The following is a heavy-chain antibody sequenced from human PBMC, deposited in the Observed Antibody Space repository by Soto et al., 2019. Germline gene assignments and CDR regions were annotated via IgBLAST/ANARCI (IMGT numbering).Heavy chain of an antibody. CDR2: IVPMFGTS. Sequence: QERLVQSGAEVRKPGSSVKVSCKVTGGTSTRYAINWVRQAPGQGLEWLGGIVPMFGTSKYAQKFQGRVTITADTATNIAYMELRSLRSEDTAVYYCNRGSEYDFWSGYLWGQGTLVSVSS. CDR3: NRGSEYDFWSGYL. V-gene: IGHV1-69*06. CDR1: GGTSTRYA. D-gene: IGHD3-3*01. J-gene: IGHJ4*02.